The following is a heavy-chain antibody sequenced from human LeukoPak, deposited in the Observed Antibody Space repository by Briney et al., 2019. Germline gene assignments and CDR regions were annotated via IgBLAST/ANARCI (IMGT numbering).Heavy chain of an antibody. J-gene: IGHJ4*02. D-gene: IGHD3-22*01. Sequence: ASVKVSCKASGYTFTSFDINWVRQATGQGLEWMGWMNYNSGNTGYAQKFQGRVIMTRNISISTAYMELSSLRSEDSAVYYCASAHYYDSSGYYYLPDYWGQGTLVTVSS. V-gene: IGHV1-8*01. CDR2: MNYNSGNT. CDR1: GYTFTSFD. CDR3: ASAHYYDSSGYYYLPDY.